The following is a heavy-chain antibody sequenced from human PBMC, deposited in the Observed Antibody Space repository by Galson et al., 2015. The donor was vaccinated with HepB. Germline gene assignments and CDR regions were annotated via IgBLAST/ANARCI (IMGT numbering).Heavy chain of an antibody. V-gene: IGHV3-49*04. D-gene: IGHD6-13*01. J-gene: IGHJ6*02. CDR2: IRSKAYGGTT. CDR1: GFTFGDYA. CDR3: TRPSTSGYSSSWYEGNYYYYGMDV. Sequence: SLRLSCAASGFTFGDYAMSWVRQAPGKGLEWVGFIRSKAYGGTTEYAASVKGRFTISRDDSKSIAYLQMNSLETEDTAVYYCTRPSTSGYSSSWYEGNYYYYGMDVWGQGTTVTVSS.